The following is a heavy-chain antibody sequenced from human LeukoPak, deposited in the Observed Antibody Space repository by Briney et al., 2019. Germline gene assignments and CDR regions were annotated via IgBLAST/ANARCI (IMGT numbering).Heavy chain of an antibody. Sequence: GGSLRLSCSGSGLNFRDYGLSWVRQAPGKGLEWVSGINWDGEHTAYADSMKGRFTISRDNADNAVYLQMDSLRVEDTALYYCARDLSATWYSLAYWGRGTLVTVSS. CDR2: INWDGEHT. V-gene: IGHV3-20*04. CDR3: ARDLSATWYSLAY. CDR1: GLNFRDYG. D-gene: IGHD2-15*01. J-gene: IGHJ4*02.